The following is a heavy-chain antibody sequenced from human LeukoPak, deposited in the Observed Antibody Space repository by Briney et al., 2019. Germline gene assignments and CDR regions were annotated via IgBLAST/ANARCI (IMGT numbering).Heavy chain of an antibody. CDR3: ARHPSPYYYDSSCYQNWFDP. J-gene: IGHJ5*02. D-gene: IGHD3-22*01. CDR1: GYTFTSYY. V-gene: IGHV1-46*01. CDR2: INPSGGST. Sequence: ASVKVSCKASGYTFTSYYMHWVRQAPGQGLEWMGIINPSGGSTSYAQKFQGRVTMTRDTSTSTVYMELSSLRSEDTAVYYCARHPSPYYYDSSCYQNWFDPWGQGTLVTVSS.